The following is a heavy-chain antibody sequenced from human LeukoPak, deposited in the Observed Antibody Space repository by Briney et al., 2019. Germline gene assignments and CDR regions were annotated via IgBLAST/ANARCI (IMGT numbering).Heavy chain of an antibody. Sequence: ASVKLSCTASGYTFTSYGMSWVRQAPGQGLEWMGWISAYNGNTNYAQKLQGRVTMTTDTSTSTAYMELRSLRSDDTAVYYCARDANTDTDYWGQGTLVTVSS. J-gene: IGHJ4*02. CDR3: ARDANTDTDY. CDR1: GYTFTSYG. CDR2: ISAYNGNT. V-gene: IGHV1-18*01.